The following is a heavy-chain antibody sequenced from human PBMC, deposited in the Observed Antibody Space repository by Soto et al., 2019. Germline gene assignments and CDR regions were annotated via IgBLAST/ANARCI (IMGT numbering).Heavy chain of an antibody. CDR2: INWNSGSI. Sequence: GGSLRLSCAASGFIFDDYGMHWVRQAPGKGLEWVSGINWNSGSIGYADSVKGRFTISRDNAKNSLYLQMNSLRAEDTALYYCAKDISSDYIWGSYPWSAFDIWGQGTMVTVSS. J-gene: IGHJ3*02. CDR3: AKDISSDYIWGSYPWSAFDI. D-gene: IGHD3-16*02. V-gene: IGHV3-9*01. CDR1: GFIFDDYG.